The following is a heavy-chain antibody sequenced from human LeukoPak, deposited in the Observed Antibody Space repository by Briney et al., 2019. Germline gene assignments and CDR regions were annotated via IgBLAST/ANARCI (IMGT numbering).Heavy chain of an antibody. CDR2: INPSGGST. Sequence: GASVKVSCKASGYTFTSYYMHWVRQAPAQGLEWMGIINPSGGSTSYAQKFQGRVTMTRDTSTSTVYMELSSLRSEDTAVYYCARDNYDYGDFDYWGQGTLVTVSS. J-gene: IGHJ4*02. V-gene: IGHV1-46*01. D-gene: IGHD4-17*01. CDR1: GYTFTSYY. CDR3: ARDNYDYGDFDY.